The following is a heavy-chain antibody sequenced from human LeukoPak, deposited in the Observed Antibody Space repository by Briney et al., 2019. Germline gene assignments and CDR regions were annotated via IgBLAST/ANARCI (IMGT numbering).Heavy chain of an antibody. J-gene: IGHJ4*02. CDR1: GGSISSGDYY. V-gene: IGHV4-30-4*01. CDR3: ASASSSDYYPY. D-gene: IGHD3-22*01. CDR2: IYHSGTT. Sequence: SETLSLTCTVSGGSISSGDYYWSWIRQPPGEGLEWIGCIYHSGTTSYNSSLESRLTISLDTSRNQFSLKLSSVTAADTAVYYCASASSSDYYPYWGQGTLVTVSS.